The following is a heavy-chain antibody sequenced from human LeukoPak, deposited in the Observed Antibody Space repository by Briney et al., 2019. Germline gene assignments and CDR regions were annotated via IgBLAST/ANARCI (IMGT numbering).Heavy chain of an antibody. CDR2: IRYDGSNK. D-gene: IGHD3-22*01. CDR1: GFTFNSYG. CDR3: AKVPDLWDTSVYYLDY. J-gene: IGHJ4*02. Sequence: GGSLRLSCAASGFTFNSYGRHWVRQAPGKGLEWLAFIRYDGSNKYYVDSVKGRFTISRDNSKNTLYLQMNRLRAEDTAVYYCAKVPDLWDTSVYYLDYWGQGTLVIVSS. V-gene: IGHV3-30*02.